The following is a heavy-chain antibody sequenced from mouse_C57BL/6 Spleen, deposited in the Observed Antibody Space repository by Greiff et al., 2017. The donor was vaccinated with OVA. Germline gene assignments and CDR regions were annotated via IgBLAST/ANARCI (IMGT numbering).Heavy chain of an antibody. Sequence: EVQLQQSGGGLVKPGGSLKLSCAASGFTFSSYAMSWVRQTPEQRLEWVATISDGGSYTYYPDNVKGRFTFSRDNAKNNLYLQMSHLKSEDTAMYYCARDGGTLYYFDDWGQGTTLTVSS. J-gene: IGHJ2*01. D-gene: IGHD3-3*01. CDR3: ARDGGTLYYFDD. CDR1: GFTFSSYA. CDR2: ISDGGSYT. V-gene: IGHV5-4*01.